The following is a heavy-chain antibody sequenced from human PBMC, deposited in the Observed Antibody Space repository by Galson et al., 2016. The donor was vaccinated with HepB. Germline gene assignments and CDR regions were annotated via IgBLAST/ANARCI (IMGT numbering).Heavy chain of an antibody. CDR1: GFTFSSYG. CDR3: AKSDILAGYSAFDY. D-gene: IGHD3-9*01. CDR2: ISYDGSNK. Sequence: SLRLSCAASGFTFSSYGMHWVRQAPGKGLEWVAVISYDGSNKYYADSVKGRFTISRDNSKNTLYLQMNSLPAEDTAVYFCAKSDILAGYSAFDYWGQGTLVTVSS. V-gene: IGHV3-30*18. J-gene: IGHJ4*02.